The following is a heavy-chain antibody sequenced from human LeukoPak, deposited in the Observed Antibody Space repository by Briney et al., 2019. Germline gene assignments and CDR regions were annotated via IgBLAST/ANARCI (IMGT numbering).Heavy chain of an antibody. Sequence: GASVKVSCKASGYTFTSYGISWVRQAPGQRLERMGWINAGNGNTKYSQKFQGRVTITRDTSASTAYMELSSLRSEDTAVYYCARDGAPGYCSGGSCYSFDYWGQGTLVTVSS. J-gene: IGHJ4*02. CDR3: ARDGAPGYCSGGSCYSFDY. D-gene: IGHD2-15*01. CDR1: GYTFTSYG. CDR2: INAGNGNT. V-gene: IGHV1-3*01.